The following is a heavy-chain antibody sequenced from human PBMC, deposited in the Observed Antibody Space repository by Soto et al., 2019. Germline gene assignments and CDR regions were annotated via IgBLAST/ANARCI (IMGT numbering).Heavy chain of an antibody. CDR3: AKGSIAADGRDY. CDR2: ISGSGGST. CDR1: GFTFSSYA. D-gene: IGHD6-13*01. J-gene: IGHJ4*02. V-gene: IGHV3-23*01. Sequence: GGSLRLSCADSGFTFSSYAMSWVRQAPGKGLEWVSAISGSGGSTYYADSVKGRFTISRDNSKSTLYLQMNSLRAEDTAVYYCAKGSIAADGRDYWGEGALVTVSS.